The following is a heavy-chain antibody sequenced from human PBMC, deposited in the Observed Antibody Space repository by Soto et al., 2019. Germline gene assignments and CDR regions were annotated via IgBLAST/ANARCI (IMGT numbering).Heavy chain of an antibody. CDR2: ISSSNKYI. V-gene: IGHV3-21*04. CDR3: ARVPRKSSVMRGGMRTLYLDS. CDR1: GFTFSSSS. Sequence: LRLSSAASGFTFSSSSMHWVRQAPGQGLEWVASISSSNKYIYYADSVKGRFTISRDNGKNPLYQQMNSLRGEDTAVYYCARVPRKSSVMRGGMRTLYLDSWGQGTPVTVSS. D-gene: IGHD2-8*01. J-gene: IGHJ4*02.